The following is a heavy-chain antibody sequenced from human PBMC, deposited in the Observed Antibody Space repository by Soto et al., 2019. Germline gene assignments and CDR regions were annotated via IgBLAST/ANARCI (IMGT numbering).Heavy chain of an antibody. Sequence: ASVRAACEASGYIFTGNYIHGVRQAPGQGLEWVGWINPNTGATNFAQNFQGRVTLTRDTSIGTAYLELSGLTSDDTAIYYCAKDRSDSRSHNWFDPWGPGTLVTVSS. CDR2: INPNTGAT. V-gene: IGHV1-2*02. J-gene: IGHJ5*02. CDR1: GYIFTGNY. CDR3: AKDRSDSRSHNWFDP. D-gene: IGHD1-26*01.